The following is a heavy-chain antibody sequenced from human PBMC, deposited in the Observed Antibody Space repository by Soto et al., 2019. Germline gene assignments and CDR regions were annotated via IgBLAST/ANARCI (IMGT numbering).Heavy chain of an antibody. J-gene: IGHJ5*02. CDR3: GSVRPSGYVLS. CDR1: GGSLSSYY. CDR2: VYFSGNT. Sequence: SETLSLTCTVSGGSLSSYYWTWIRQSPGKGLEWIGYVYFSGNTNYNPSLKSRVTISIDTSKNQFSLGLASVTAADTAFYYCGSVRPSGYVLSWGQGTLVTVSS. D-gene: IGHD6-25*01. V-gene: IGHV4-59*01.